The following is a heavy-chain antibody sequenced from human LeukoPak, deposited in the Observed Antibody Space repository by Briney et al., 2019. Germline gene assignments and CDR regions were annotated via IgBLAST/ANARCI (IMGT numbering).Heavy chain of an antibody. D-gene: IGHD4-23*01. V-gene: IGHV1-2*02. CDR1: GYTFTDSY. Sequence: GASVKVSCKASGYTFTDSYMHWVRQAPGQGLEWMGWINPNSGGTNYAQKFQGRVTMTRDTSISTAYMELSRLRSDDTAVYYCARGESTVVTGRAAHYWGQGTLVTVSS. CDR3: ARGESTVVTGRAAHY. CDR2: INPNSGGT. J-gene: IGHJ4*02.